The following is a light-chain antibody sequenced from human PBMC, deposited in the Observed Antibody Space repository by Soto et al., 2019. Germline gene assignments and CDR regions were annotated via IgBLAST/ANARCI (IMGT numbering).Light chain of an antibody. J-gene: IGKJ1*01. CDR3: QKYNSAPWT. CDR1: QGISNY. V-gene: IGKV1-27*01. CDR2: AAS. Sequence: DIQMTQSPSSLSASVGDRVTITCRASQGISNYLAWYQQKPGKVPKLLIYAASTLQSGVPPRFSGSGSGTDFTLTISSLQPEDDATYYCQKYNSAPWTFGQGTKVEIK.